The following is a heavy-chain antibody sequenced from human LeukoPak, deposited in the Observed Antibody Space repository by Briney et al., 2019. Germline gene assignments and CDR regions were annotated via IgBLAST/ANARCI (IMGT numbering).Heavy chain of an antibody. CDR1: GGSSSGYY. CDR2: INHSGST. J-gene: IGHJ4*02. D-gene: IGHD5-12*01. CDR3: ARSQWLRFPNYSFDY. V-gene: IGHV4-34*01. Sequence: SETLSLTCAVYGGSSSGYYWSWIRQPPGKGLEWIGEINHSGSTNYNPSLKSRVTISVDTSKNQFSLKLSSVTAADTAVYYCARSQWLRFPNYSFDYWGQGTLVTVSS.